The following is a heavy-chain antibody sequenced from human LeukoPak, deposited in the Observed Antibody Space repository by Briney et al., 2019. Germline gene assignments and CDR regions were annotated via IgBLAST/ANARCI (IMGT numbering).Heavy chain of an antibody. CDR3: ARTDSYYYYMDV. CDR1: GCSISSYY. CDR2: IYYSGST. J-gene: IGHJ6*03. Sequence: SETLSLTCTVSGCSISSYYWSWIRQPPGKGLEWIGYIYYSGSTNYNPSLKSRVTISVDTSKNQFSLKLSSVTAADTAVYYCARTDSYYYYMDVWGKGTTVTVSS. V-gene: IGHV4-59*01.